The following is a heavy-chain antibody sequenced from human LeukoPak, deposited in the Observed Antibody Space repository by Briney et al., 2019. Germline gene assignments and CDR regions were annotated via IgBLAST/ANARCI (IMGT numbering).Heavy chain of an antibody. D-gene: IGHD3-22*01. J-gene: IGHJ3*02. CDR2: IYTSGST. V-gene: IGHV4-4*07. Sequence: SETLSLTCTVSGGSISSYYWSWIRQPAGKGLEWIGRIYTSGSTNYNPSLKSRVTMSVDTSKNQFSLNLSSVTAADTAVYYCARDLSGYYYDDAFDIWGQGTMVTVSS. CDR1: GGSISSYY. CDR3: ARDLSGYYYDDAFDI.